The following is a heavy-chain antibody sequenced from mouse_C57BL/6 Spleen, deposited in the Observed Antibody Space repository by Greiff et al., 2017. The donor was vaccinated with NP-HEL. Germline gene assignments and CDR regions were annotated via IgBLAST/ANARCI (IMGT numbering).Heavy chain of an antibody. CDR3: ARGKVDYGNYYAMDY. CDR2: IYPGSGST. J-gene: IGHJ4*01. V-gene: IGHV1-55*01. CDR1: GYTFTSYW. Sequence: VQLQQPGAELVKPGASVKMSCKASGYTFTSYWITWVKQRPGQGLEWIGDIYPGSGSTNYNEKFKSKATLTVDTSSSTAYMQLSSLTSEDSAVYYCARGKVDYGNYYAMDYWGQGTSVTVSS. D-gene: IGHD2-1*01.